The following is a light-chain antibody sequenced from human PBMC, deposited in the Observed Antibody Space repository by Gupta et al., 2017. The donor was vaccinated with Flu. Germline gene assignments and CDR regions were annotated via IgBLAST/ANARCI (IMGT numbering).Light chain of an antibody. CDR2: DDV. CDR1: TIGGKS. J-gene: IGLJ3*02. Sequence: VLTQPPSLSVAPGQTARISCAGDTIGGKSVHWHQQKPGQAPVLVVYDDVDRPSGIPERFSGSNSEDTATLTIARVEGGDEADYYCQASDSTSNHGVFGGGTKLTVL. V-gene: IGLV3-21*02. CDR3: QASDSTSNHGV.